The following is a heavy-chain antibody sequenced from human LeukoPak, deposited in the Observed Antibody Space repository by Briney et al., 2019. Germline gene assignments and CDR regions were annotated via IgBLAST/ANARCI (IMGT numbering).Heavy chain of an antibody. J-gene: IGHJ4*02. CDR1: GFTFSSYA. V-gene: IGHV3-23*01. D-gene: IGHD3-22*01. CDR2: SIGSGDGT. CDR3: AKDPVYSHAGSGYYYFDL. Sequence: GGSLRLSCAASGFTFSSYAMSWVRQAPGKGLEWVSGSIGSGDGTYYADSVKGRFTMSRNNSKNTLYLQMNRLRVEDTAVYYCAKDPVYSHAGSGYYYFDLWGQGTLVTVSS.